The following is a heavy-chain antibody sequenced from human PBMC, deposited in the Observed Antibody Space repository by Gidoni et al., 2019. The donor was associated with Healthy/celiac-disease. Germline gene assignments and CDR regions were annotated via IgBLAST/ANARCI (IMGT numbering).Heavy chain of an antibody. J-gene: IGHJ2*01. D-gene: IGHD6-13*01. CDR2: IIPVFGTA. Sequence: QVQLVQSGAEVKKPGSSVKVSCKASGGTFSSYAFSWVRQAPGQGLEWMGGIIPVFGTANYAQKFQGRVTITADESTSTAYMELSSLRSEDTAVYYWARARRSTAASTVDWYFDLWGRGTLVTVSS. CDR1: GGTFSSYA. V-gene: IGHV1-69*01. CDR3: ARARRSTAASTVDWYFDL.